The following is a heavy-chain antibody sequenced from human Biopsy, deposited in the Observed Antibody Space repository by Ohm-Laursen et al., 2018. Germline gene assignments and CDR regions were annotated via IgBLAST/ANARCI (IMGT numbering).Heavy chain of an antibody. CDR3: AKGGGVGGALDY. CDR2: VYTSGST. J-gene: IGHJ4*02. Sequence: GTLSLTCTVSGASMSGSYWTWIRQAAGEGPEWIGRVYTSGSTNYNPSLESRVTMSIDTSKNQFSLRLTSVTAADTAVYYCAKGGGVGGALDYWGQGTLVTVSS. V-gene: IGHV4-4*07. D-gene: IGHD4-23*01. CDR1: GASMSGSY.